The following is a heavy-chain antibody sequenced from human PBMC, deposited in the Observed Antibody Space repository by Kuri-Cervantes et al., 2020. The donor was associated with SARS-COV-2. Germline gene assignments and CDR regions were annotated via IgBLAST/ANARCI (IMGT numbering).Heavy chain of an antibody. V-gene: IGHV1-69*13. CDR3: ARPPEEGAVTTWGNDY. CDR2: IIPIFGTA. J-gene: IGHJ4*02. CDR1: GGTFSSYA. D-gene: IGHD4-17*01. Sequence: SVKVSCKASGGTFSSYAISWVRQAPGQGLEWMGGIIPIFGTANYVQKFQGRVTITADESTSTAYMELSSLRSEDTAVYYCARPPEEGAVTTWGNDYWGQGTLVTVSS.